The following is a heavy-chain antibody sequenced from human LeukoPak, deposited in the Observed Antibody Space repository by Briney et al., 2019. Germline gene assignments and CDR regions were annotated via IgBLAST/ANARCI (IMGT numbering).Heavy chain of an antibody. CDR1: GYSFTGYY. Sequence: GASVKVSCKASGYSFTGYYMHWVRQAPGQGLEWVGRIDPNSGATDYAPKFQGRVTMTRDTSISTAFLELTSLTSDDTAVFYCARDRPTYYDILTGYTPFDYWGQGTLVTVSS. V-gene: IGHV1-2*06. J-gene: IGHJ4*02. CDR2: IDPNSGAT. CDR3: ARDRPTYYDILTGYTPFDY. D-gene: IGHD3-9*01.